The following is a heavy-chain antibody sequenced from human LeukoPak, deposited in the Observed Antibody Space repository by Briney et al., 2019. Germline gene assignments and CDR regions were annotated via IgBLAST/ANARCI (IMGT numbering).Heavy chain of an antibody. D-gene: IGHD2-15*01. CDR1: GYTFTGYY. CDR3: ARGGCSGGSCLLNDY. V-gene: IGHV1-2*02. J-gene: IGHJ4*02. CDR2: INPNSGGT. Sequence: GASVKVSCKASGYTFTGYYMHWERQAPGQGLEWMGWINPNSGGTNYAQKFQGRVTMTRDTSISTAYMELSRLRSDDTAVYYCARGGCSGGSCLLNDYWGQGTLVTVSS.